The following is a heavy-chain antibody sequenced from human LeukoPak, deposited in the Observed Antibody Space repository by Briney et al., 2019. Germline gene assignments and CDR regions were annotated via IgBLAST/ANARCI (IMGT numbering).Heavy chain of an antibody. CDR3: AKDKEYSGFGPILSGYYYGMDV. CDR2: ISWDGGST. Sequence: PGGSLRLSCGASGFTFDDYAMHWVRQAPGKGLEWVSLISWDGGSTYYADSVKGRFTISRDNSRHTLYLQMNSLGAEDTALYYCAKDKEYSGFGPILSGYYYGMDVWGKGTTVTVSS. CDR1: GFTFDDYA. J-gene: IGHJ6*04. V-gene: IGHV3-43D*04. D-gene: IGHD5-12*01.